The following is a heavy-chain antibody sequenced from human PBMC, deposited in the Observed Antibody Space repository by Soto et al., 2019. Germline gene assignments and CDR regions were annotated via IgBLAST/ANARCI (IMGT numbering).Heavy chain of an antibody. CDR2: IDPSDSYT. CDR3: ARLLMGYCSSTSCYQYPYYYYGMDV. J-gene: IGHJ6*02. D-gene: IGHD2-2*01. Sequence: PGESLKISCKGSGYSFTSYWISWVRQMPGKGLEWMGRIDPSDSYTNYSPSFQGHVTISADKSISTAYLQWSSLKASDTAMYYCARLLMGYCSSTSCYQYPYYYYGMDVWGQGTTVTVS. CDR1: GYSFTSYW. V-gene: IGHV5-10-1*01.